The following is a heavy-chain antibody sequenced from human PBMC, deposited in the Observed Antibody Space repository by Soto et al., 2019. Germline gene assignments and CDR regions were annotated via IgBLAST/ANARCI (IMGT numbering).Heavy chain of an antibody. Sequence: QLQLQESGPGLVKPSETLSLTCTVSGGSISSSSYYWGWIRQPPGKGLEWIGSIYYSGSTYYNPSLKSRVTISVDTSKNQFSLKLSSVTAADTAVYYCARGNDYGHRYGMDVWGQGTTVTVSS. CDR1: GGSISSSSYY. CDR2: IYYSGST. D-gene: IGHD4-17*01. J-gene: IGHJ6*02. CDR3: ARGNDYGHRYGMDV. V-gene: IGHV4-39*01.